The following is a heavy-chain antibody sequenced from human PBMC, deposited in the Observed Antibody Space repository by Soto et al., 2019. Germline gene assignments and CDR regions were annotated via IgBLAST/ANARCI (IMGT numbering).Heavy chain of an antibody. CDR3: ARELAVAGTEQTTYYYGMDV. V-gene: IGHV3-30-3*01. CDR1: GFTFSSYA. D-gene: IGHD6-19*01. CDR2: ISYDGSNK. Sequence: QVQLVESGGGVVQPGRSLRLSCAASGFTFSSYAMHWVRQAPGKGLEWVAVISYDGSNKYYADSVKGRFTISRDNSKNTLYLQMNSLRAEDTAVYYCARELAVAGTEQTTYYYGMDVWGQGTTVTVSS. J-gene: IGHJ6*02.